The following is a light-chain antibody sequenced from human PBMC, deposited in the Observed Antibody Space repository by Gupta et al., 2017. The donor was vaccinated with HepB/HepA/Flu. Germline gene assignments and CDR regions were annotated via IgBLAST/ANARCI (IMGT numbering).Light chain of an antibody. Sequence: QSVLTQPPSASGTPGQRVTISCSGSSSDIGINIVNWYQHLPGAAPKLLIYSDNQRPSGVPDRFSGSKSGASDSLAISGLQYEDEADDYCAVWDANLNGVLGGGTKLTVL. CDR3: AVWDANLNGV. V-gene: IGLV1-44*01. CDR2: SDN. J-gene: IGLJ3*02. CDR1: SSDIGINI.